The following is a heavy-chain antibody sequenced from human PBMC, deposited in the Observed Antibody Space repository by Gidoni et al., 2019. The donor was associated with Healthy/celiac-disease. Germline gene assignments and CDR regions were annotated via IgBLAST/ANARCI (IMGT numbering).Heavy chain of an antibody. CDR2: ISSSSSYI. V-gene: IGHV3-21*01. CDR3: ARPYYDILTGYSDDAFDI. J-gene: IGHJ3*02. CDR1: GFTFSSYS. Sequence: EVQLVESGGGLVKPGGSLRLSCAASGFTFSSYSMNWVRQAPGKGLEWGSSISSSSSYIYYADSVKGRFTISRDNAKNSLYLQMNSLRAEDTAVYYCARPYYDILTGYSDDAFDIWGQGTMVTVSS. D-gene: IGHD3-9*01.